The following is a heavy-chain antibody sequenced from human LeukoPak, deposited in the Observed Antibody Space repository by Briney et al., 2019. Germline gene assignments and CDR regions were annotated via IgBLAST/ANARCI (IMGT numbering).Heavy chain of an antibody. CDR1: GFTFDDYA. D-gene: IGHD1-26*01. Sequence: LSGGSLRLPCAASGFTFDDYAMNWVRQGPGKGLEWVSGINWNGGDTGYADSVRGRFTISRDNAKNSLHLQMNSLTVEDTAFYYCARVKGGATTDYWGQGTLVTVSS. CDR3: ARVKGGATTDY. CDR2: INWNGGDT. V-gene: IGHV3-20*04. J-gene: IGHJ4*02.